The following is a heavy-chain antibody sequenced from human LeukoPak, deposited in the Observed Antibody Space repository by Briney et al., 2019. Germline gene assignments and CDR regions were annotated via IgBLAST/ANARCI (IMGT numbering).Heavy chain of an antibody. D-gene: IGHD3-22*01. V-gene: IGHV3-7*04. CDR2: IKQDGSEK. CDR1: GFTFSSYW. CDR3: AGGYYYDSRLNWFDP. J-gene: IGHJ5*02. Sequence: GGSLRLSCAASGFTFSSYWMSWVRQAPGKGLEWVANIKQDGSEKYYVDSVKGRFTISRDNAKNSLYLQMNSLRAEDTAVYYCAGGYYYDSRLNWFDPWGRGTLVTVSS.